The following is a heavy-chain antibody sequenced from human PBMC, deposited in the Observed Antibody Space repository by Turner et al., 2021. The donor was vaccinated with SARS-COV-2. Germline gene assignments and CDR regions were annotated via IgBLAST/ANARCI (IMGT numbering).Heavy chain of an antibody. CDR2: IKQDGNEK. J-gene: IGHJ4*02. Sequence: VQLVESGGGLVQPGGSLSLSCAASGFIFSDYWMDWVRQAPGKGLEWVAGIKQDGNEKYSVDSVKGRFTISRDNAKNSLYLQMNSLRAEDTAVYYCARNRGYSSFDYWGQGTLVTVSS. D-gene: IGHD5-18*01. CDR3: ARNRGYSSFDY. V-gene: IGHV3-7*04. CDR1: GFIFSDYW.